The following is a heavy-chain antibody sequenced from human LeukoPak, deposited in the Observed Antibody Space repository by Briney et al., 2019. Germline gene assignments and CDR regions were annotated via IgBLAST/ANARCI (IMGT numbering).Heavy chain of an antibody. D-gene: IGHD1/OR15-1a*01. Sequence: PGGSLRLSSASPGSPFSVSWMRLWRPGPGGGLMWVSSITTDEPTNHDDSVRGRFSISRDNAQTTVYLPMNTLRVEATAVYDCAPDWFATTDCWGQGILVTVSS. CDR3: APDWFATTDC. J-gene: IGHJ4*02. CDR2: ITTDEPT. V-gene: IGHV3-74*01. CDR1: GSPFSVSW.